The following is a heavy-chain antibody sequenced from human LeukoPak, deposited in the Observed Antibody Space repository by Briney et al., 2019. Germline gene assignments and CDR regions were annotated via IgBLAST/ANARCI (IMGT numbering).Heavy chain of an antibody. CDR2: IYYSGST. D-gene: IGHD4-23*01. J-gene: IGHJ4*02. CDR3: ARRIVVTRGFDY. Sequence: SEXLSLTCTVSGGSISSSSYYWGWVRQPPGKGLEWIGSIYYSGSTYYNPSLKSRVTISVDTSKNQFSLKLSSVTAADTAVYYCARRIVVTRGFDYWGQGTLVTVSS. V-gene: IGHV4-39*01. CDR1: GGSISSSSYY.